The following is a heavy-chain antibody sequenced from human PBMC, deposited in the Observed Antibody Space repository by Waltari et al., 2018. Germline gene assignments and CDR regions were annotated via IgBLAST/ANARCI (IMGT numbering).Heavy chain of an antibody. CDR3: ARVPGIGVFDY. V-gene: IGHV4-61*02. J-gene: IGHJ4*02. CDR2: IYTSGST. D-gene: IGHD3-10*01. CDR1: GGSISSGSYY. Sequence: QVQLQQWGAGLVKPSQTLSLTCTVSGGSISSGSYYWSWIRQPAGKGLEWIGRIYTSGSTNYNPSLKSRVTISVDTSKNQFSLKLSSVTAADTAVYYCARVPGIGVFDYWGQGTLVTVSS.